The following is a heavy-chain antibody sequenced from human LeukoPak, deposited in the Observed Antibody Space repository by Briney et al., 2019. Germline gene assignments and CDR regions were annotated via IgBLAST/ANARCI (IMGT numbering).Heavy chain of an antibody. Sequence: SETLSLTCAVCGGSFSPYYWSWIRQPPGKGLEWIGEINHSGSTNYNPSLKSRVTISVDTSKNQFSLRLSSVTAADTAVYYCARGGFYCGGDCYVDYWGQGTLVTVSS. V-gene: IGHV4-34*01. CDR2: INHSGST. J-gene: IGHJ4*02. D-gene: IGHD2-21*02. CDR1: GGSFSPYY. CDR3: ARGGFYCGGDCYVDY.